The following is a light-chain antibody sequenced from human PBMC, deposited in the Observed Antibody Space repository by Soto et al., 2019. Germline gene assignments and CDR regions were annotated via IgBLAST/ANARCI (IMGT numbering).Light chain of an antibody. Sequence: QSALTQPASVSGSPGQSIAISCTGTSSDVGGYKYVSWYQQHPGKAPKLMIYDVSNRPSGVSDRFSGSKSGNTASLTISGXQXXDEADYYCTSYTSSSTYVFGTGTKLTVL. J-gene: IGLJ1*01. CDR3: TSYTSSSTYV. V-gene: IGLV2-14*01. CDR1: SSDVGGYKY. CDR2: DVS.